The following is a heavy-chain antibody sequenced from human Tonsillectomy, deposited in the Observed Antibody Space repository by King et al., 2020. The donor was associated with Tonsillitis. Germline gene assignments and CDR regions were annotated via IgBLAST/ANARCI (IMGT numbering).Heavy chain of an antibody. CDR1: GFTFSHAW. V-gene: IGHV3-11*01. CDR3: ARVQYSGGGMDV. CDR2: ISGSGSVI. J-gene: IGHJ6*02. D-gene: IGHD5-12*01. Sequence: VQLVESGGNLVKPGGSLRLSCAASGFTFSHAWMNWVRQAPGKGLEWVSYISGSGSVIYYAASVKGRFTISRDYAKNSLYLQMNSLRADDTAVYYCARVQYSGGGMDVWGQGTTVTVSS.